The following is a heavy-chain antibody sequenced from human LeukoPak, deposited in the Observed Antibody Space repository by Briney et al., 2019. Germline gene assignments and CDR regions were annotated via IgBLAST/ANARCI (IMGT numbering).Heavy chain of an antibody. Sequence: SETLSLTCTVSGGSISSSSYYWGWIRQPPGKGLEWIGSIYYSGSTYYNPSLKSRVTISVDTSKNQFSLKLSSVTAADTAVYYCARQGGIVGATVSNWFDPWGQGTLVTVFS. CDR2: IYYSGST. D-gene: IGHD1-26*01. CDR1: GGSISSSSYY. J-gene: IGHJ5*02. V-gene: IGHV4-39*01. CDR3: ARQGGIVGATVSNWFDP.